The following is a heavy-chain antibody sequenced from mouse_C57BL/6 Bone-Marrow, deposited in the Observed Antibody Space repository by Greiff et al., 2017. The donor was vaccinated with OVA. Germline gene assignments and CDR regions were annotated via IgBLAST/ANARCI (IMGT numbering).Heavy chain of an antibody. Sequence: EVQVVESGGGLVKPGGSLKLSCAASGFTFSDYGMHWVRQAPEKGLEWVAYISSGSSTIYYADTVKGRFTISRDNAKNTLFLQMTSLRSEDTAMYYCARGGYGYDFSYWGQGTTLTVSS. D-gene: IGHD2-2*01. J-gene: IGHJ2*01. V-gene: IGHV5-17*01. CDR3: ARGGYGYDFSY. CDR1: GFTFSDYG. CDR2: ISSGSSTI.